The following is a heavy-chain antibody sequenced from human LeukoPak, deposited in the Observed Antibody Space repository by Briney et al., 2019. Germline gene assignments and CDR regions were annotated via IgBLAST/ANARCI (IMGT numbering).Heavy chain of an antibody. CDR2: IWYDGSDR. V-gene: IGHV3-33*06. CDR3: AKETYYYRGWFDP. J-gene: IGHJ5*02. CDR1: GFTFSSYG. D-gene: IGHD3-10*01. Sequence: PGRSLRLSCAASGFTFSSYGMHWVRQAPGKGLEWVALIWYDGSDRFYADSVKARFTISRDNSKNTLYLQMNSLRAEDTAVYYCAKETYYYRGWFDPWGQGTLVTVSS.